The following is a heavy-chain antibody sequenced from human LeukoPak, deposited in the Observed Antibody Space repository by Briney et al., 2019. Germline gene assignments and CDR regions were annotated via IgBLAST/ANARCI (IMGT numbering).Heavy chain of an antibody. CDR3: ARANWYCSSTSCYASYYYYGMDV. Sequence: GGSLRLSCAASGFTFSNYAMSWVRQAPGKGLEWVSAISGSGGSTYYADSVKGRFTISRDNSKNTLYLQMNSLRAEDTAVYYCARANWYCSSTSCYASYYYYGMDVWGQGTTVTVSS. J-gene: IGHJ6*02. CDR1: GFTFSNYA. D-gene: IGHD2-2*01. V-gene: IGHV3-23*01. CDR2: ISGSGGST.